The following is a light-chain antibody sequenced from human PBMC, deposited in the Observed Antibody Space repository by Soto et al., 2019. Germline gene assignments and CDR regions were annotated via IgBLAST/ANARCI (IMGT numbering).Light chain of an antibody. CDR1: ESLSSSY. CDR2: GSS. CDR3: QQFASSTWT. V-gene: IGKV3-20*01. Sequence: EVLLTQSPGTLSLSPVERATFSCRASESLSSSYLAWYQQKPGQAPRLLIYGSSTRATGVPDRFSGSASGTDFPLTITRLEPEDCAVYYCQQFASSTWTFGQGTKVEIK. J-gene: IGKJ1*01.